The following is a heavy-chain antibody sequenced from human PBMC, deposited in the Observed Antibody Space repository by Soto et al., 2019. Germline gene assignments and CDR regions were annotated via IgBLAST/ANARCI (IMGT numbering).Heavy chain of an antibody. CDR1: GIIFSSHS. V-gene: IGHV3-30-3*02. Sequence: PGGSLRLSCAASGIIFSSHSMHWVRQGPGKGLEWVAYISKDESTKYYADSVQGRFSISRDNSKSTVYLQLDSLRPEDTAVYYCANDIDGLREKFFDYWGQGT. J-gene: IGHJ4*02. CDR2: ISKDESTK. CDR3: ANDIDGLREKFFDY. D-gene: IGHD5-12*01.